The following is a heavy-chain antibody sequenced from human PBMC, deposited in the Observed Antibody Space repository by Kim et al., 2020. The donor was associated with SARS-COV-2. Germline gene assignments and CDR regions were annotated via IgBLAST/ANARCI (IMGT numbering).Heavy chain of an antibody. CDR3: ARGLDHDYGDNAGIGY. V-gene: IGHV3-72*01. CDR1: GFTLSDQY. D-gene: IGHD4-17*01. J-gene: IGHJ4*02. Sequence: GGSLRLSCAASGFTLSDQYIDWVRQAPGKGLEWVGRSRNKAKSYTTEYAASVKGRFTISRDDSKNSLYLQMDSLKSEDTAVYFCARGLDHDYGDNAGIGYWGQGTLVTVSS. CDR2: SRNKAKSYTT.